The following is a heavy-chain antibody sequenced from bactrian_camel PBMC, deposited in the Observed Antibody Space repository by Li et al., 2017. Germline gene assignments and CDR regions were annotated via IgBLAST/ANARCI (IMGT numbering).Heavy chain of an antibody. Sequence: DVQLVESGGSSVQAGGSLRLSCAASGYTLLSLSVAWFRQLPGKEREAVAAIGTPAAGGEAYYGDSVQGRFTITHDNVKNTLYLQMNSLKPEDTAEYYCAASRSCGPTRTVVHRDEYAYWGQGTQVTVS. CDR3: AASRSCGPTRTVVHRDEYAY. CDR1: GYTLLSLS. V-gene: IGHV3S59*01. J-gene: IGHJ4*01. D-gene: IGHD2*01. CDR2: IGTPAAGGEA.